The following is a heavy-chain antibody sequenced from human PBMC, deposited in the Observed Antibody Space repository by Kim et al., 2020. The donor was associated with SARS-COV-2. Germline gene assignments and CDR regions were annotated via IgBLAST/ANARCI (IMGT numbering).Heavy chain of an antibody. V-gene: IGHV6-1*01. D-gene: IGHD6-13*01. CDR1: GDSVSSNSAA. Sequence: SQTLSLTCAISGDSVSSNSAAWNWIRQSPSRGLEWLGRTYYRSKWYVDYAVSVKSRISFSPDTSRNQFSLQLNSVTPEDTAVYYCARGGILGSTWVIDYWGQGTLVTVSS. J-gene: IGHJ4*02. CDR2: TYYRSKWYV. CDR3: ARGGILGSTWVIDY.